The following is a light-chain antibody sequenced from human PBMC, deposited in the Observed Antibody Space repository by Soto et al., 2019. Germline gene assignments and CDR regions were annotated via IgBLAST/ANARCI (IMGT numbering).Light chain of an antibody. V-gene: IGKV3-20*01. Sequence: ETVLTQSPDTLSLSPGERATLSCRASQSVSSTYLAWYQQKPGQAPRLLIYGASNRATGIPDRFSGSGSRPDFTRTISRLEPEDFAVYYCQQYGSSPSMYTFGQGTKLEIK. CDR1: QSVSSTY. J-gene: IGKJ2*01. CDR2: GAS. CDR3: QQYGSSPSMYT.